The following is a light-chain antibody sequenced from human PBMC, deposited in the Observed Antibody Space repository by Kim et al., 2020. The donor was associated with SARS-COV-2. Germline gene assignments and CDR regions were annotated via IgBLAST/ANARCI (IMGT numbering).Light chain of an antibody. J-gene: IGKJ2*01. V-gene: IGKV3-20*01. CDR1: QTVSTY. CDR2: GAS. Sequence: EIVLTQSPGTLSLSPGERATLSCRASQTVSTYLAWYQQKPGQAPRLLIYGASRRASGIPGSFSGSGSGTDFTLTISRLEPEDFAVYYCQQYGSSPYTFGQGTKLEI. CDR3: QQYGSSPYT.